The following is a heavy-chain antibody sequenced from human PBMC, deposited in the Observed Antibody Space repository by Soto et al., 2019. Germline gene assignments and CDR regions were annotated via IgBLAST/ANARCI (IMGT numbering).Heavy chain of an antibody. CDR1: GFNFSSYT. CDR3: AKTLSSGWYRGGFDY. V-gene: IGHV3-23*01. D-gene: IGHD6-19*01. Sequence: EVQLLESGGGLVQPGGSLRLSCAASGFNFSSYTMSWFRQSPGQGLEWVSAMSGSGGSTYYADSVKGRFTISIDNSKNTLYPEMNSLRAEDTAVYYCAKTLSSGWYRGGFDYWGQGTLVTVSS. CDR2: MSGSGGST. J-gene: IGHJ4*02.